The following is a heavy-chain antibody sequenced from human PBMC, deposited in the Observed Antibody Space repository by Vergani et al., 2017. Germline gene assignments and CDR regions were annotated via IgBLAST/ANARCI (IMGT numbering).Heavy chain of an antibody. V-gene: IGHV3-30*18. CDR1: GFTFSSYG. CDR3: AKDTDDGPRGIDY. Sequence: QVQLVESGGGVVQPGRSLRLSCAASGFTFSSYGMHWVRQAPGKGLEWVAVISYDGSNKYYADSMKGRFTISRDNSKNTLYLQMNSLRAEDTAVYYCAKDTDDGPRGIDYWGQGTLVADSS. J-gene: IGHJ4*02. CDR2: ISYDGSNK. D-gene: IGHD3-16*01.